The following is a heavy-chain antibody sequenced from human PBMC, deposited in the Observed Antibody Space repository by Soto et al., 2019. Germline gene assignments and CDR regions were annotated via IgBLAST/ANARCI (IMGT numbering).Heavy chain of an antibody. V-gene: IGHV3-11*01. CDR2: ISSSGSTI. Sequence: GGSLRLSCAASGFTFSDYYMSWIRQAPGKGLEWVSYISSSGSTIYYADSVKGRFTISRDNAKNSLYLQMNSLRAEDTAVYYCARSSARRWLQPRTWFDPWGQGTLVTVSS. J-gene: IGHJ5*02. CDR3: ARSSARRWLQPRTWFDP. D-gene: IGHD5-12*01. CDR1: GFTFSDYY.